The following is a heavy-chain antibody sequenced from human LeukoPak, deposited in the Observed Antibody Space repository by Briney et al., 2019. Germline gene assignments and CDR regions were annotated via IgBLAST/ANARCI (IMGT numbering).Heavy chain of an antibody. CDR2: IYASGST. Sequence: SETLCLTCTVSGGSISSYYWSWIRQPAGKGLEWIGRIYASGSTYYNPSLKSRVTMSVDTSKNQFSLKLNSVTAANTAVYYCARSSGWYWFDPWGQGTLVTVSS. CDR1: GGSISSYY. CDR3: ARSSGWYWFDP. V-gene: IGHV4-4*07. J-gene: IGHJ5*02. D-gene: IGHD6-19*01.